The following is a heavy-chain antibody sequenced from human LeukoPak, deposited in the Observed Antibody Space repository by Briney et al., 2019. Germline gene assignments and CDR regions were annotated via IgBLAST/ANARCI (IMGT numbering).Heavy chain of an antibody. D-gene: IGHD3-3*02. J-gene: IGHJ4*02. CDR1: GFTFSSYW. CDR2: ISSTGSTK. Sequence: PGGSLRLSCAASGFTFSSYWMHWVRQAPGKGLEWVSYISSTGSTKYYADSVKGRFTISRDNAKNSLYLQMNSLRADDTAVYYCAHFPLHWGQGTLVAV. V-gene: IGHV3-48*04. CDR3: AHFPLH.